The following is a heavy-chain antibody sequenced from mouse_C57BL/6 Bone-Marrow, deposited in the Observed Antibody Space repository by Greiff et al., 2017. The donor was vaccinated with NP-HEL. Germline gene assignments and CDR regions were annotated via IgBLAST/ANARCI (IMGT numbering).Heavy chain of an antibody. D-gene: IGHD1-1*01. V-gene: IGHV5-4*01. J-gene: IGHJ1*03. CDR1: GFTFSSYA. CDR2: ISDGGSYT. CDR3: ARDQGTTVVPHWYFDV. Sequence: EVQGVESGGGLVKPGGSLKLSCAASGFTFSSYAMSWVRQTPEKRLEWVATISDGGSYTYYPDNVKGRFTISRDNAKNNLYLQMSHLKSEDTAMYYCARDQGTTVVPHWYFDVWGTGTTVTVSS.